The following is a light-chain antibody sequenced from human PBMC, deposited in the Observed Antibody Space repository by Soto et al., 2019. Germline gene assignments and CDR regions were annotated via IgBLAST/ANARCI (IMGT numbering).Light chain of an antibody. J-gene: IGKJ4*01. CDR3: QQYGRSPLT. V-gene: IGKV3-20*01. CDR2: GAS. Sequence: IVLTQSPGTLSLSPGERATLSCTASQSVSNSHIAWYQQKPGQAPRHLIYGASSRATGSPDRFSGSGSGTDFTLTISRLEPEDFAVYYCQQYGRSPLTFGGVTMVDIK. CDR1: QSVSNSH.